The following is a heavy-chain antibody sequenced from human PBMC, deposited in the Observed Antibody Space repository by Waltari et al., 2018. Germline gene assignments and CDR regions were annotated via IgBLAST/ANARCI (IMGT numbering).Heavy chain of an antibody. V-gene: IGHV4-39*07. D-gene: IGHD2-15*01. CDR3: ARDGSGGLVDY. Sequence: QLQLQESGPGLVKPSETLSLTCTVSGGSISSSSYYWGWIRQPPGKGLEWIGSIYYSGSTNYNPSLKSRVTISVDTSKNQFSLKLSSVTAADTAVYYCARDGSGGLVDYWGQGTLVTVSS. J-gene: IGHJ4*02. CDR1: GGSISSSSYY. CDR2: IYYSGST.